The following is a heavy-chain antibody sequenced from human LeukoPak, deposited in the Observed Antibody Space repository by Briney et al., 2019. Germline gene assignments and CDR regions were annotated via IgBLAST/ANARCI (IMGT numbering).Heavy chain of an antibody. CDR1: GGSFSTFY. CDR3: ARAIGIYSSSDY. Sequence: PSETLSLTCTVSGGSFSTFYWSCIRQPPGKGLEWMGYISYTGSTNYTPSLKSRVTISVDTSKNQFSLKVTSVTAAATAVYYCARAIGIYSSSDYWGQGTLVTVSS. J-gene: IGHJ4*02. D-gene: IGHD2-21*01. CDR2: ISYTGST. V-gene: IGHV4-59*08.